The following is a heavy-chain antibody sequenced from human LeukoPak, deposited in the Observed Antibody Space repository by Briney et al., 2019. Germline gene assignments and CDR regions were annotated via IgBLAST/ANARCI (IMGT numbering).Heavy chain of an antibody. Sequence: PGGSLRLSCAASGFTLSNYAMSWVSQAPGKGLEWVSSIHYNGGNTYYADSVKGRFTISRDNSKNTLYLQVNTLRVEDTAVYYCAKVIREVDMSHDYWGQG. V-gene: IGHV3-23*01. CDR2: IHYNGGNT. CDR1: GFTLSNYA. CDR3: AKVIREVDMSHDY. J-gene: IGHJ4*01. D-gene: IGHD5-12*01.